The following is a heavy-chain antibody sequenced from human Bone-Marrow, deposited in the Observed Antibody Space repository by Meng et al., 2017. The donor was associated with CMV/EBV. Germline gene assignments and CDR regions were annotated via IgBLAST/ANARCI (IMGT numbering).Heavy chain of an antibody. V-gene: IGHV3-30*14. CDR2: IAYDGSIE. CDR3: ARDVTTLGYSGMDV. Sequence: GGSLRLSCAASGFTFSSYAMHWVRQAPGKGLEWVALIAYDGSIEYYADSVRGRFTISRDNSKNTLYVHMNSLRPEDTATYYCARDVTTLGYSGMDVWGQGTTVTVSS. J-gene: IGHJ6*02. D-gene: IGHD4-11*01. CDR1: GFTFSSYA.